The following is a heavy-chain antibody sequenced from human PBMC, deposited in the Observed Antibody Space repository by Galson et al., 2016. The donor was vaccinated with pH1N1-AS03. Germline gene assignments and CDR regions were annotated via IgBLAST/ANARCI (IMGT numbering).Heavy chain of an antibody. J-gene: IGHJ4*02. D-gene: IGHD5-24*01. Sequence: QSGAEVKKPGESLKISCKTSGYIFTSYWVAWVRHMPGKGLEWMGIIYPGDSDTRYSPSFQGQVTISADRSINTAYLPWSSLMASATAIYYGARQVRDGYNDYFDYWGQGILVTVSS. V-gene: IGHV5-51*01. CDR3: ARQVRDGYNDYFDY. CDR2: IYPGDSDT. CDR1: GYIFTSYW.